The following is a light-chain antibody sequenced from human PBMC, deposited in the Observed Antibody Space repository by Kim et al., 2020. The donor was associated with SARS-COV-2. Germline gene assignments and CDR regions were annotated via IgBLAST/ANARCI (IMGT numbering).Light chain of an antibody. CDR3: QHYGNSPYT. J-gene: IGKJ2*01. CDR2: GAS. Sequence: EIALTQSPGTLSLSPGEGATLSCRASQAITNSYLAWYQQKPGQAPRLLIYGASSRATGIPNRFSGSGSGTDFTLTISRLEPEDFAVYYCQHYGNSPYTFGQGTKLGI. CDR1: QAITNSY. V-gene: IGKV3-20*01.